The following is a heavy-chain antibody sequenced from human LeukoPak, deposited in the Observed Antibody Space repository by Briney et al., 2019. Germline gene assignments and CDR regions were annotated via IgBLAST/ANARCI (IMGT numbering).Heavy chain of an antibody. CDR2: ISGSGGST. J-gene: IGHJ6*03. Sequence: GGSLRLSCAASGFTFSSYAMSWLRQATGKGLEWVSAISGSGGSTYYADSVKGRFTISRDNSKNTLYLQMNSLRAEDTAVYYCAKDKVRGVYYYYYIDVWGKGTTVTVSS. CDR3: AKDKVRGVYYYYYIDV. D-gene: IGHD3-10*01. V-gene: IGHV3-23*01. CDR1: GFTFSSYA.